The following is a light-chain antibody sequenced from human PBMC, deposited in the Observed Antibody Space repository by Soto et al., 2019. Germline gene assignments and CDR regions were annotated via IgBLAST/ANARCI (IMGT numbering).Light chain of an antibody. Sequence: QSALTQPASVSGSPGQSITISCTGTSSDVGGYNFVSWYQQHPGKAPKLMIYEVSNRPSGVSNRFSGSKSGNTASLTISGTQAEEEADYSCRSYTSSSTLNVFGTRTKVTVL. CDR1: SSDVGGYNF. J-gene: IGLJ1*01. V-gene: IGLV2-14*01. CDR3: RSYTSSSTLNV. CDR2: EVS.